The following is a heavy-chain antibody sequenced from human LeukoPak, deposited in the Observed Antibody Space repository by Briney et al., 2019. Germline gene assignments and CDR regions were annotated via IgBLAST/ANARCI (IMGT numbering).Heavy chain of an antibody. D-gene: IGHD6-13*01. Sequence: GGSLRLSCAASGFTFDDYAMHWVRQAPGKGLEWVSGISWNSGSIGYADSVKGRFTTSRDNSKNTLYLQMNSLRVEDTAVYYCAKWAGYSTSTPFDYWGQGTLVTVSP. CDR2: ISWNSGSI. CDR1: GFTFDDYA. V-gene: IGHV3-9*01. J-gene: IGHJ4*02. CDR3: AKWAGYSTSTPFDY.